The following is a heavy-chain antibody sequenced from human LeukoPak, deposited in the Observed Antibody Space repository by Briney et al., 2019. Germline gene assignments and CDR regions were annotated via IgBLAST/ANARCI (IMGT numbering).Heavy chain of an antibody. CDR2: ISGSGGST. V-gene: IGHV3-23*01. Sequence: PGGSPRLSCAASGFTFSSYAMSWVRQAPGKGLEWVSAISGSGGSTYYADSVKGRFTISRDNSKNTLYLQMNSLRAEDTAVYYCAKRNYGSGSYVGGFDYWGQGTLVTVSS. J-gene: IGHJ4*02. CDR1: GFTFSSYA. D-gene: IGHD3-10*01. CDR3: AKRNYGSGSYVGGFDY.